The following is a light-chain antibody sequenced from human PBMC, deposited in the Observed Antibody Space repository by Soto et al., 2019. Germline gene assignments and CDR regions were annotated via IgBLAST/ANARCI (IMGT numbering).Light chain of an antibody. Sequence: ENVLTQSPATLSLSPGERATLSCRASQSVSSNLAWYQQKPGQAPRLLIYDASKRATGIPARFSGSGSGTDFTPTISSLQPEDFAVYYCHQRSNWPPTFGGGTKVEIK. CDR3: HQRSNWPPT. V-gene: IGKV3-11*01. J-gene: IGKJ4*01. CDR2: DAS. CDR1: QSVSSN.